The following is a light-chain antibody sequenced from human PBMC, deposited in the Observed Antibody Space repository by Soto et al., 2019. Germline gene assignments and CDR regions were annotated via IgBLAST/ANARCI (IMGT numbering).Light chain of an antibody. CDR2: DDS. CDR3: QLWDSSSDHVV. V-gene: IGLV3-21*02. CDR1: NIGSKS. J-gene: IGLJ2*01. Sequence: SYELTQPPSVSVAPGQTARITCGGNNIGSKSVHWYQQKPGQAPVLVVYDDSDRPSGIPERFSGSNSGNTATLTISRVDAGDEADYYCQLWDSSSDHVVFGGGTKLTVL.